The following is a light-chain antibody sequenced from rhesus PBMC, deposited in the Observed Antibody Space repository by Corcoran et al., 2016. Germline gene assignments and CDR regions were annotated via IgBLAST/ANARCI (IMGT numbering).Light chain of an antibody. Sequence: DIQMTQSPSSLSASVGDRVTITCRASEGITNDLAWYQQKPWETPKLLLYEASSLQSGFPSWFSGSGSWAEFTLTSSSLQSEDFATDYCQHYYITPYSFGLGTKVEIK. J-gene: IGKJ2*01. CDR1: EGITND. V-gene: IGKV1-25*01. CDR2: EAS. CDR3: QHYYITPYS.